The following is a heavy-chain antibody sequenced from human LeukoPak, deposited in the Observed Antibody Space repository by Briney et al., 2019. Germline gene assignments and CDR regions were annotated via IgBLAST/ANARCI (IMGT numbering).Heavy chain of an antibody. CDR2: IYSGGST. J-gene: IGHJ4*02. CDR3: ARAGENDFWSGYSKRAYYFDY. CDR1: GFTVSSNY. Sequence: GGSLRLSCAASGFTVSSNYMSWVRQAPGKGLEWVSVIYSGGSTYYADSVKGRFTISRDNSKNTLYLQMNSLRAEDTAVYYCARAGENDFWSGYSKRAYYFDYWGQGTLVTVSS. V-gene: IGHV3-53*01. D-gene: IGHD3-3*01.